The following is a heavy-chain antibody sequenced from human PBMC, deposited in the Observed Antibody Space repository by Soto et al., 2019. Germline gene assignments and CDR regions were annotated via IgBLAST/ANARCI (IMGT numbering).Heavy chain of an antibody. V-gene: IGHV3-33*01. Sequence: QVQLVESGGGVVQPGRSLRLSCAASGFTFSSYGMHWVRQAPGKGLEWVAVIWYDGSNKYYADSVKGRFTISRDNSKNTLYLQMNSLRAADTAVYYCARDRDTAMADYYYYYGMDVWGQGTTVTVSS. D-gene: IGHD5-18*01. J-gene: IGHJ6*02. CDR1: GFTFSSYG. CDR3: ARDRDTAMADYYYYYGMDV. CDR2: IWYDGSNK.